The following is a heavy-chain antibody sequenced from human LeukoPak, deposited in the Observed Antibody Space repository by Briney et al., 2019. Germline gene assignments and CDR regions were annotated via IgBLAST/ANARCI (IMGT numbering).Heavy chain of an antibody. CDR2: IWYDGSNE. J-gene: IGHJ4*02. CDR1: GFTFSSYG. Sequence: GGSLRLSCAASGFTFSSYGMHWVRQAPGKGLEWVAAIWYDGSNEYYADSVKGRFTISRDNSKNTLHLQMNSLRVDDTAVYYCGRGGGSNTPVFDYWGQGPLVPVSS. CDR3: GRGGGSNTPVFDY. D-gene: IGHD1-26*01. V-gene: IGHV3-33*01.